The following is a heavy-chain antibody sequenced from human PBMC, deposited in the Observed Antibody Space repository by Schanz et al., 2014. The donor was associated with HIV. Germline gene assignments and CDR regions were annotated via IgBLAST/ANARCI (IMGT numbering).Heavy chain of an antibody. D-gene: IGHD6-19*01. J-gene: IGHJ3*02. CDR3: ARSPDWAGTDAFDI. Sequence: EVQLVQSGGGLVKPGGSLRISCAASGFTFRHAWMNWVRQAPGKGLEWVSSISSISSYIYYGDSVKGRFTISRDNPKNTLYLQMNSLRAEDTAIYYCARSPDWAGTDAFDIWGQGTMVTVSS. V-gene: IGHV3-21*01. CDR2: ISSISSYI. CDR1: GFTFRHAW.